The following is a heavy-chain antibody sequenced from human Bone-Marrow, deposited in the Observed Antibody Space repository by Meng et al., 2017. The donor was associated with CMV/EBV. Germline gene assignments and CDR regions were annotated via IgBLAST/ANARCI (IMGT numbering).Heavy chain of an antibody. CDR3: ARRPSGGSYLDY. Sequence: TLSGFSLNSNDVGVGWIRQSPGKALDWLTVIYWNDEKQYSPSLRTRLTITKDTSKNQVVLRVTNMDPVDTAIYYCARRPSGGSYLDYWGQGTLVTVSS. J-gene: IGHJ4*02. V-gene: IGHV2-5*01. D-gene: IGHD1-26*01. CDR2: IYWNDEK. CDR1: GFSLNSNDVG.